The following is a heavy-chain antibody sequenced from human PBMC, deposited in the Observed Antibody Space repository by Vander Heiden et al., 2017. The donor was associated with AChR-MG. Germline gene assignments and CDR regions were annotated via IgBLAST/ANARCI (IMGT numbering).Heavy chain of an antibody. V-gene: IGHV4-39*01. Sequence: QLQLQESGPGLVKPSETLSLTCTVSGGSISSSSYYWGWIRPPPGKGLEWIGSIYYSGSTYYNPSLKSRVTISVDTSKNQFSLKLSSVTAADTAVYYCASTLLYYYDSSGYAFDIWGQGTMVTVSS. CDR1: GGSISSSSYY. CDR2: IYYSGST. J-gene: IGHJ3*02. CDR3: ASTLLYYYDSSGYAFDI. D-gene: IGHD3-22*01.